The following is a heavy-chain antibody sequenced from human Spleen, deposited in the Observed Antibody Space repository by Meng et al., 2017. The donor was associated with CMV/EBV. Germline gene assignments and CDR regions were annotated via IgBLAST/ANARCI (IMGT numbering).Heavy chain of an antibody. D-gene: IGHD6-6*01. J-gene: IGHJ6*02. V-gene: IGHV4-34*01. CDR1: GGSFSGYY. CDR3: ARDSSIAARNYYSGMDV. Sequence: SQTLSLTCAVYGGSFSGYYWSWIRQPPGKGLEWIGEINHSGSTNYNPSLKSRVTISVDTSKNQFSLKLSSVTAADTAVYYCARDSSIAARNYYSGMDVWGQGTTVTVSS. CDR2: INHSGST.